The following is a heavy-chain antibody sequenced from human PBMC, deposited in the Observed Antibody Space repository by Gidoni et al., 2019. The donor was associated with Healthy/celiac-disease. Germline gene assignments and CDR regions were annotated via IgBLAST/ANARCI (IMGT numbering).Heavy chain of an antibody. V-gene: IGHV3-21*01. Sequence: EVQLVESGGGLVKPGGSLSLPCAASGFTFSSYSMNWVRQAPGKGLEWVSSISSSSSYIYYADSVKGRFTISRDNAKNSLYLQMNSLRAEDTAVYYCARERDGAGVWGQGTMVTVSS. CDR3: ARERDGAGV. CDR2: ISSSSSYI. J-gene: IGHJ3*01. D-gene: IGHD1-26*01. CDR1: GFTFSSYS.